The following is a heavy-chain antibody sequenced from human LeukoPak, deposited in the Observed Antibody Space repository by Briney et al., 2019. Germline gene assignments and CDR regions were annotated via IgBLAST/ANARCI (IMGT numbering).Heavy chain of an antibody. CDR1: GLTISNNW. D-gene: IGHD6-6*01. Sequence: PGGSLRLSCADSGLTISNNWMSWVRQAPGKGLEWIGEIYHSGSTNYNPSLKSRVTISVDKSKNQFSLKLSSVTAADTAVYYCARVHSTSYYYYMDVWGKGTTVTVSS. CDR3: ARVHSTSYYYYMDV. J-gene: IGHJ6*03. V-gene: IGHV4-4*02. CDR2: IYHSGST.